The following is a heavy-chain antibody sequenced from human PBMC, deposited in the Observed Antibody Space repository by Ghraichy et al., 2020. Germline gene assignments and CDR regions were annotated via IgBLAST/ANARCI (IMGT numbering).Heavy chain of an antibody. D-gene: IGHD2-21*01. CDR1: GFAFSTYW. V-gene: IGHV3-74*01. CDR2: ITGDRSRT. CDR3: ARDRDYSPFDP. Sequence: GGSLRLSCAASGFAFSTYWMHWVRQAPGKGLVWVSCITGDRSRTNYADSVKGRFTISRDNAKNTLYLQMNSLRAEDTAMYYCARDRDYSPFDPWGQGTLVTVSS. J-gene: IGHJ5*02.